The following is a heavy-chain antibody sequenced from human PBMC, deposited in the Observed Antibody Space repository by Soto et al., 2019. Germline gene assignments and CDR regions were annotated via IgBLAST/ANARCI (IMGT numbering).Heavy chain of an antibody. J-gene: IGHJ4*02. Sequence: SGPTLVNPTQTLTLTCTFSGFSLSTSGVGVGWIRQPPGKALEWLALIYWDDDKRYSPSLKSRLTITKDTSKNQVVLTMTNMDPVDTATYYCAHRGMHYDILTGYYPPSAFDYWGQGTLVTVSS. D-gene: IGHD3-9*01. CDR3: AHRGMHYDILTGYYPPSAFDY. CDR1: GFSLSTSGVG. V-gene: IGHV2-5*02. CDR2: IYWDDDK.